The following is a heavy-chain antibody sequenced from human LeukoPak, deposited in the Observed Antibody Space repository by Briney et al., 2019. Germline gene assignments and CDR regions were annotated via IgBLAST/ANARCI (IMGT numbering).Heavy chain of an antibody. Sequence: SETLFLTCAVYGGSFSGYYWSWIRQPPGKGLEWIGEINHSGSTNYNPSLKSRVTISVDTSKNQFSLKLSSVTAADTAVYYCARGGYDFWSGRLYYYYYMDVWGKGTTVTVSS. V-gene: IGHV4-34*01. CDR3: ARGGYDFWSGRLYYYYYMDV. CDR1: GGSFSGYY. J-gene: IGHJ6*03. CDR2: INHSGST. D-gene: IGHD3-3*01.